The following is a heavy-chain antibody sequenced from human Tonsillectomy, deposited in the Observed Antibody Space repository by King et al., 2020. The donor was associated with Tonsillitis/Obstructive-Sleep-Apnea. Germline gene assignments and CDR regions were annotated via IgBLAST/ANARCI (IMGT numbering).Heavy chain of an antibody. CDR1: GFTFSDYY. D-gene: IGHD1-1*01. CDR2: ISSSGGTI. Sequence: VQLVESGGGLVRPGGSLRLSCAASGFTFSDYYMSWIRQAPGKGLEWLSYISSSGGTIYYADSVKGQFHISRDNAKSSLSLQMNSLRAADTDVYYCARESGVHFDYWGQGTLVTVSS. V-gene: IGHV3-11*01. CDR3: ARESGVHFDY. J-gene: IGHJ4*02.